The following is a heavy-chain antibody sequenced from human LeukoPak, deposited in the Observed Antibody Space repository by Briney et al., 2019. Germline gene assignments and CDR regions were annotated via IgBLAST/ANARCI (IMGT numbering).Heavy chain of an antibody. Sequence: GESLKISCKGSGYSFTSYWISWVRQMPGEGLGWMGRIDPSDSYTNYSPSFQGHVTISADKSISTAYLQWSSLKASDTAMYYCASLYGGSPPYDFDYWGQGTLVTVSS. CDR2: IDPSDSYT. CDR3: ASLYGGSPPYDFDY. CDR1: GYSFTSYW. D-gene: IGHD5-12*01. J-gene: IGHJ4*02. V-gene: IGHV5-10-1*01.